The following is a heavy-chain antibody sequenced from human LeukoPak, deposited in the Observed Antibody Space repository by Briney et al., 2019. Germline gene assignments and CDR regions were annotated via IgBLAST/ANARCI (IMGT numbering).Heavy chain of an antibody. J-gene: IGHJ4*02. D-gene: IGHD6-13*01. CDR1: GFTFSSYS. CDR2: ISSSSSYI. V-gene: IGHV3-21*01. CDR3: ARDRSSSSWYIEGFDY. Sequence: GGSLRLSCAASGFTFSSYSMNWVRQAPGKGLEWVSSISSSSSYIYYADSVKGRFPISRDNAKNSLYLQMNSMRAEDTAVYYCARDRSSSSWYIEGFDYWGQGTLVTVSS.